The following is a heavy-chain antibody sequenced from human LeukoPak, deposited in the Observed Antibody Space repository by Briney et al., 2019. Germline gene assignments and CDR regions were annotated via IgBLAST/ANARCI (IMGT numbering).Heavy chain of an antibody. CDR1: GFTLSSYS. Sequence: GGALRLSCAASGFTLSSYSMNWVRQAPGKGLEWVSSISSSSSYIYYADSVKGRFTISRDNAKNSLYLQMNSLRAEDTAVYYCARDPKYSSGWYPDYWGQGTLVTVSS. CDR2: ISSSSSYI. D-gene: IGHD6-19*01. V-gene: IGHV3-21*01. CDR3: ARDPKYSSGWYPDY. J-gene: IGHJ4*02.